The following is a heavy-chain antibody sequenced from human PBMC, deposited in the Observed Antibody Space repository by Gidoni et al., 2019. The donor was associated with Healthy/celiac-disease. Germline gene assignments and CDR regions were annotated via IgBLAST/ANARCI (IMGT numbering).Heavy chain of an antibody. V-gene: IGHV3-53*01. Sequence: EVQLVESGGGLIQPGGSLRPSCAASGFTVSSNYMSWVRQAPGKGLEWVSVIYSGGSTYYADSVKGRFTISRDNSKNTLYLQMNSLRAEDTAVYYCARDRGIAAPSGDYWGQGTLVTVSS. CDR1: GFTVSSNY. J-gene: IGHJ4*02. CDR2: IYSGGST. CDR3: ARDRGIAAPSGDY. D-gene: IGHD6-13*01.